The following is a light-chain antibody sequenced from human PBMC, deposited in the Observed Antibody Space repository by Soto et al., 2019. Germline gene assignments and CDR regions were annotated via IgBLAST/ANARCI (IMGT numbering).Light chain of an antibody. CDR1: SSDVGGYNY. CDR2: DVS. Sequence: QSALTQPASDSGSPGQSITISCTGTSSDVGGYNYVSWYQQHPGKAPKLMIYDVSNRPSGVSNRFSGSKSGNTASLTISGLQAEDEADYYCSSYTSSSTLVVFGGGTKLTVL. V-gene: IGLV2-14*01. J-gene: IGLJ2*01. CDR3: SSYTSSSTLVV.